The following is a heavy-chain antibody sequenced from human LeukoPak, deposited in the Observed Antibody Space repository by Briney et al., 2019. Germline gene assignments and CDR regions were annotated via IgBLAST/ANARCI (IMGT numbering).Heavy chain of an antibody. J-gene: IGHJ4*02. CDR3: AKASYCSGGSCYYRD. Sequence: GGSLRLSCAASGFTFSSYAMSWVRQAPGKGLEWVSAIRGSGGSTYYADSVKGRFTISRDNSKNTLYLQMNSLRAEDTAVYYCAKASYCSGGSCYYRDWGQGTLVTVSS. V-gene: IGHV3-23*01. CDR1: GFTFSSYA. CDR2: IRGSGGST. D-gene: IGHD2-15*01.